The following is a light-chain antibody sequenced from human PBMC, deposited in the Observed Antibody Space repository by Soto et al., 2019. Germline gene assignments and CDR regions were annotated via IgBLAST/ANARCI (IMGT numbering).Light chain of an antibody. Sequence: EIALTQSPGTLSLSPGERATLSCRASQSVSSSYLAWYQQKPGQAPRLLIYGASSRATGIPDRFSGSGSGTDFTLTISRLEPEDFAVDYCQQYGSSQVTFGQGTRLEIK. CDR2: GAS. J-gene: IGKJ5*01. CDR3: QQYGSSQVT. V-gene: IGKV3-20*01. CDR1: QSVSSSY.